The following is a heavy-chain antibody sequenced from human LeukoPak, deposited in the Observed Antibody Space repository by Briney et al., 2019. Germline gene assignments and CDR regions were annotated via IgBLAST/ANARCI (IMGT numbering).Heavy chain of an antibody. CDR2: INSDGSST. V-gene: IGHV3-74*01. D-gene: IGHD2-15*01. CDR1: GFTFSTYW. Sequence: GGSLRLSCEASGFTFSTYWMHWVRQAPGRGLVCVSRINSDGSSTSYADSVKGRFTISRDNAKNSLYLQMNSLRAEDTAVYYCAREGLIVVVVAATYAFDIWGQGTMVTVSS. J-gene: IGHJ3*02. CDR3: AREGLIVVVVAATYAFDI.